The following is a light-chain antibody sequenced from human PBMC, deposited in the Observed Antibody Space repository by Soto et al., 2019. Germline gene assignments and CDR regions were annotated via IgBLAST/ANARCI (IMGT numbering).Light chain of an antibody. CDR1: QSLSSTY. J-gene: IGKJ1*01. CDR3: QQYGSSPLT. V-gene: IGKV3-20*01. Sequence: EIVLTQSPGTLSLSPGARATLSCRASQSLSSTYLAWYQQKPGQAPRLLIYGASNRATGIPDRFSGSGSGTDFTLTINRLEPEDFAVYYCQQYGSSPLTFGQGTKVEIK. CDR2: GAS.